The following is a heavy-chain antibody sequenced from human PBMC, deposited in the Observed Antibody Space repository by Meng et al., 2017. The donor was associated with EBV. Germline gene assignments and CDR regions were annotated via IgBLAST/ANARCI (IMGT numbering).Heavy chain of an antibody. J-gene: IGHJ4*02. CDR2: IIPIFGTA. CDR3: ARAEIAAAGRLDY. CDR1: GGTFSSYA. Sequence: QGRRVQSGAGVKKPGSLGKVSCKASGGTFSSYAISWVRQAPGQGLEWMGGIIPIFGTANYAQKFQGRVTITADKSTSTAYMELSSLRSEDTAVYYCARAEIAAAGRLDYWGQGTLVTVSS. V-gene: IGHV1-69*06. D-gene: IGHD6-13*01.